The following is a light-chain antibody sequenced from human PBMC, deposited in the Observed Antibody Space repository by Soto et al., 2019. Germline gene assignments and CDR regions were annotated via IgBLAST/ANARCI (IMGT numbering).Light chain of an antibody. J-gene: IGLJ1*01. CDR2: DVS. CDR3: SSYTSSSTYV. CDR1: SSDVGGYNY. Sequence: SEVSQAGYVSGSPGQSITISCTGTSSDVGGYNYVSWYQQHPGKAPKLMIYDVSNRPSGVSNRFSGSKSGNTASLTISGLQAEDEADYYCSSYTSSSTYVFGTGTKVTVL. V-gene: IGLV2-14*01.